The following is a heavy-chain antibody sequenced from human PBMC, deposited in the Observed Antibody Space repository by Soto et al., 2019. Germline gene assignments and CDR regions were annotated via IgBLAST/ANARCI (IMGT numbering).Heavy chain of an antibody. D-gene: IGHD3-22*01. CDR1: GYGFTSYG. Sequence: QAQLVQSGPEVKKPGASVKVSCKASGYGFTSYGISWVRQAPGQGLEWLGWISAYDDNTKYAQTLQGRVSMSTDTSTNTAYMELRSLRSDDTAMYYCARGGYYDSSGSRNYHYYGMNVWGQGTTVTVSS. CDR3: ARGGYYDSSGSRNYHYYGMNV. V-gene: IGHV1-18*01. J-gene: IGHJ6*02. CDR2: ISAYDDNT.